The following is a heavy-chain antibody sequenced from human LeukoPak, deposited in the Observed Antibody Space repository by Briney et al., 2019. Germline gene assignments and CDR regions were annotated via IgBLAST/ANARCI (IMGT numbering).Heavy chain of an antibody. CDR3: ARYSSGWYLGYFDY. CDR1: GGSFSGYY. J-gene: IGHJ4*02. CDR2: INHSGST. Sequence: PSETLSLTCAVYGGSFSGYYWSWIRQPPGEGLEWIGEINHSGSTNYNPSLKSRVTISVDTSKNQFSLKLSSVTAADTAVYYCARYSSGWYLGYFDYWGQGTLVTVSS. V-gene: IGHV4-34*01. D-gene: IGHD6-19*01.